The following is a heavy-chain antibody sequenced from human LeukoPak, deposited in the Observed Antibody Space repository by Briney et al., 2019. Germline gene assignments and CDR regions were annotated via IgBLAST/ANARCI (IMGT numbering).Heavy chain of an antibody. CDR1: GFTFSSYA. J-gene: IGHJ1*01. D-gene: IGHD1-26*01. V-gene: IGHV3-23*01. Sequence: GGSLRLSCAASGFTFSSYAMSWVRQAPGKGLEWVSAISGSGGSTYYADSVKGRFTISRDNSKNTLYLQMNSLRAEDTAVYYCAKDSPRSKAGATNYFQHWGQGTLVTVSS. CDR3: AKDSPRSKAGATNYFQH. CDR2: ISGSGGST.